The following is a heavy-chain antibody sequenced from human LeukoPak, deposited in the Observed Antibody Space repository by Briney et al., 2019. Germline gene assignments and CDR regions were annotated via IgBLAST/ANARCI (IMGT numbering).Heavy chain of an antibody. Sequence: GGTLRLSCAASGFSFSTSGMSWVRQTPEKGLEWVSSISGSGSSIFYTDSVKGRFTISRDNSNSTLYLQMTSLRADDTAIYYCAKAYNYYDSTDAFDIWGQGTMVTVSS. V-gene: IGHV3-23*01. D-gene: IGHD3-22*01. CDR1: GFSFSTSG. CDR2: ISGSGSSI. J-gene: IGHJ3*02. CDR3: AKAYNYYDSTDAFDI.